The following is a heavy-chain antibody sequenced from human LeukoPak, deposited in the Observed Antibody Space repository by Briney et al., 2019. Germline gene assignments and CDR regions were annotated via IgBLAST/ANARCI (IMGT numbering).Heavy chain of an antibody. CDR3: AKELPWALDAFDI. Sequence: PGGSLRLSCAASGFTFSSYGVHWVRQAPGKGLEWVSLISGDGGSTYYADSVKGRFTISRDNSKNSLYLQMNSLRTEDTALYYCAKELPWALDAFDIWGQGTMVTVSS. CDR1: GFTFSSYG. CDR2: ISGDGGST. V-gene: IGHV3-43*02. J-gene: IGHJ3*02. D-gene: IGHD1-26*01.